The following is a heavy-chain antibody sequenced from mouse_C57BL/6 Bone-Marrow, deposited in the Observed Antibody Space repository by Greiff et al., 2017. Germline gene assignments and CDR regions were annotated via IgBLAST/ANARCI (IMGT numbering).Heavy chain of an antibody. Sequence: EVKLVESGGDLVKPGGSLKLSCAASGFTFSSYGMSWVRQTPDKRLEWVATISSGGSYTYYPDRVKGRFTISRDNAKNTLYLQMSSLKSEDTAMYYCTRDARTTARRRFAYGGQGTLVTGSA. D-gene: IGHD1-2*01. CDR3: TRDARTTARRRFAY. CDR2: ISSGGSYT. J-gene: IGHJ3*01. CDR1: GFTFSSYG. V-gene: IGHV5-6*01.